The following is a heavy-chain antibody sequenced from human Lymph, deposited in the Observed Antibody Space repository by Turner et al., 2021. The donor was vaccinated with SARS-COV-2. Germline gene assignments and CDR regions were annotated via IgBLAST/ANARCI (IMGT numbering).Heavy chain of an antibody. CDR2: IIPILAIA. CDR1: GGTFSSYA. CDR3: ARDSPYCSSTSCYDP. V-gene: IGHV1-69*10. Sequence: HVQLVSSADEVKKRGSSEKVCCKASGGTFSSYAITWVRQSPGQGLEWMGGIIPILAIANYAQKFQGRVTITADKSTSTAYMELSSLRSEDTAVYYCARDSPYCSSTSCYDPWGQGTLVTVSS. D-gene: IGHD2-2*01. J-gene: IGHJ5*02.